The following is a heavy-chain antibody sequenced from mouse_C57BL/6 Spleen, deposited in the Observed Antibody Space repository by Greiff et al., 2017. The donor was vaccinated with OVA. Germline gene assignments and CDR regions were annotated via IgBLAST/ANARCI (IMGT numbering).Heavy chain of an antibody. CDR1: GFTFTDYY. Sequence: EVNVVESGGGLVQPGGSLSLSCAASGFTFTDYYMSWVRQPPGKALEWLGFIRNKANGYTTAYNASVKGRFTISRDNSQSILYLQMNALRAEDSATYYCARYRGGNYYAMDYWGQGTSVTVSS. J-gene: IGHJ4*01. CDR2: IRNKANGYTT. CDR3: ARYRGGNYYAMDY. V-gene: IGHV7-3*01.